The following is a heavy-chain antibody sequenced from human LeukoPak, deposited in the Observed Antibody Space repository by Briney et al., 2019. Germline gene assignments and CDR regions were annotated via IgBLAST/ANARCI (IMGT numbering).Heavy chain of an antibody. CDR3: AREGYTGYDIFDY. D-gene: IGHD5-12*01. J-gene: IGHJ4*02. V-gene: IGHV1-8*01. CDR2: MTPNSGNT. Sequence: WMGWMTPNSGNTGYAQKSHGRVTMTRNTSISTAYMELSSLSSEDTAVYYCAREGYTGYDIFDYWGQGTLVTVSS.